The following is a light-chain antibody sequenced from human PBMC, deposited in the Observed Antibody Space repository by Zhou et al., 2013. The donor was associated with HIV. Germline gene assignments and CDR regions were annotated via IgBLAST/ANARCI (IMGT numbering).Light chain of an antibody. CDR1: QGIGSW. J-gene: IGKJ4*01. V-gene: IGKV1-12*01. CDR3: QQGNSFPLT. Sequence: DIQMTQSPSSVSTSAGDRVTITCRASQGIGSWLAWYQQKPGKAPKLLIYAASTLQSGVPSRFSGSGSGTYFTLTISNLQPEDFATYYCQQGNSFPLTFGGGTKVDIK. CDR2: AAS.